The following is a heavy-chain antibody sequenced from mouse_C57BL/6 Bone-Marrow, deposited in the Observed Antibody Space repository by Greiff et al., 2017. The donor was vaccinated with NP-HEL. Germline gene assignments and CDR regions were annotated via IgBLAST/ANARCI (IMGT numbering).Heavy chain of an antibody. D-gene: IGHD1-1*01. CDR2: IDPSDSYT. Sequence: QVQLQQPGAELVRPGTSVKLSCKASGYTFTSYWMHWVKQRPGQGLEWIGVIDPSDSYTNYNQKFKGKATLTVDTSSSTAYMQLSSLTSEDSAVYYCAREEDYYGSSYEGFAYWGQGTLVTVSA. CDR3: AREEDYYGSSYEGFAY. CDR1: GYTFTSYW. V-gene: IGHV1-59*01. J-gene: IGHJ3*01.